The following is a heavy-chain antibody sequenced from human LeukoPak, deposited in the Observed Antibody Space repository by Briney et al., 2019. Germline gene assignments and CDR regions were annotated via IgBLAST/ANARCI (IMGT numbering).Heavy chain of an antibody. V-gene: IGHV1-18*01. CDR2: ISAYNGNT. CDR3: ARVGVPAEWELLRRGFYFDY. Sequence: ASVKVSCKASGYIFTSYGISWVRQPPGQGLEWMGWISAYNGNTNYAQKLQGRVTMTTDTSTSTAYMELRSLRSDDTAVYYCARVGVPAEWELLRRGFYFDYCGQGTLVTVST. CDR1: GYIFTSYG. J-gene: IGHJ4*02. D-gene: IGHD1-26*01.